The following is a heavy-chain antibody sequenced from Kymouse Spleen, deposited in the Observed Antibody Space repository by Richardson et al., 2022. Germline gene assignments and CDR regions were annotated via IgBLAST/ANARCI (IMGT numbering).Heavy chain of an antibody. J-gene: IGHJ4*02. Sequence: EVQLVESGGGLVKPGGSLRLSCAASGFTFSNAWMSWVRQAPGKGLEWVGRIKSKTDGGTTDYAAPVKGRFTISRDDSKNTLYLQMNSLKTEDTAVYYCTTDPMTTVTTEVFDYWGQGTLVTVSS. CDR2: IKSKTDGGTT. CDR1: GFTFSNAW. CDR3: TTDPMTTVTTEVFDY. V-gene: IGHV3-15*01. D-gene: IGHD4-17*01.